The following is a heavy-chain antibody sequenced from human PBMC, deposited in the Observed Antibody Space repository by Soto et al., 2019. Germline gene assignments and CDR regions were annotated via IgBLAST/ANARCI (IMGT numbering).Heavy chain of an antibody. CDR2: INSRSTTI. D-gene: IGHD4-17*01. J-gene: IGHJ2*01. CDR3: VRGGTDYGAYGYFDL. Sequence: EVQLVQSGGGLVQPGGSLRLSCAASGFTFTIYSMNWVRQAPGKGLEWVSYINSRSTTIYYADSVKGRFTISRDNAKNSLYLQMNSLRVDDTAVYYCVRGGTDYGAYGYFDLWGRGALVTVSS. CDR1: GFTFTIYS. V-gene: IGHV3-48*01.